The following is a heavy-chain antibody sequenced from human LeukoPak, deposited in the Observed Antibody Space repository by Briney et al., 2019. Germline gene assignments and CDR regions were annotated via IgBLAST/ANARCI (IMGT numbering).Heavy chain of an antibody. D-gene: IGHD3-10*01. Sequence: SETLSLTCTVSGGSISSSSYYWGWIRQPPGKGLEWVGSIYYSGSTYYNPSLKSRVTISVDTSKNQFSLKLSSVTAADTAVYYCARDLLFTLEYGSGLNWFDPWGQGTLVPVSS. CDR3: ARDLLFTLEYGSGLNWFDP. CDR1: GGSISSSSYY. J-gene: IGHJ5*02. V-gene: IGHV4-39*07. CDR2: IYYSGST.